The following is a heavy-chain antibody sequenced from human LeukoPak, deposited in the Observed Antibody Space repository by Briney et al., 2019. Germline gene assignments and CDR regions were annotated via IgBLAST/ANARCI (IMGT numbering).Heavy chain of an antibody. CDR2: INSDGSST. CDR1: GFTFSSYV. V-gene: IGHV3-74*01. Sequence: GGSLRLSCETAGFTFSSYVMHWVRRTPGKGLVWVSRINSDGSSTDYADSVKGRFTISRDNARNTLYLQMNSLRAEDTAVYYCAREGYGDYAAFDIWGQGTMVTVSS. J-gene: IGHJ3*02. D-gene: IGHD4-17*01. CDR3: AREGYGDYAAFDI.